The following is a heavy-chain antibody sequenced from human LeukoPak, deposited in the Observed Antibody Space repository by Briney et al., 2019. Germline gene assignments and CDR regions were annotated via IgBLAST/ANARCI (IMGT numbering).Heavy chain of an antibody. J-gene: IGHJ6*03. CDR1: GGSIGTYY. D-gene: IGHD3-16*02. CDR2: IYVTGT. CDR3: ARHIGGGIEDMDV. Sequence: SETMSLTCTVSGGSIGTYYWSWVRQSPGAGLEWIGYIYVTGTRYNPYLQSRVTISVDRSRNQFFLKMTSVTAADTAGYYCARHIGGGIEDMDVWGRGTKVTVPS. V-gene: IGHV4-59*08.